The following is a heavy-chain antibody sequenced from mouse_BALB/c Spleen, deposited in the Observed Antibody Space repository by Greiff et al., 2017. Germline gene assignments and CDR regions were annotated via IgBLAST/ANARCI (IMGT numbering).Heavy chain of an antibody. D-gene: IGHD2-3*01. J-gene: IGHJ3*01. CDR3: AGYSWFAY. Sequence: EVQLQQSGAELVKPGASVKLSCTASGFNIKDTYMHWVKQRPEQGLEWIGRIDPANGNTKYDPKFQGKATITADTSSNTAYLQLSSLTSEDTADYYCAGYSWFAYWGRGTLVTVSA. CDR1: GFNIKDTY. V-gene: IGHV14-3*02. CDR2: IDPANGNT.